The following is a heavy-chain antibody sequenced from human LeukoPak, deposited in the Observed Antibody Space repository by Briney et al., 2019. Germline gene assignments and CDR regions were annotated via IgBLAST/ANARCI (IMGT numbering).Heavy chain of an antibody. CDR1: GYTFTGYY. CDR3: ARVPGIASAGEGYMDV. CDR2: INPNSGGT. J-gene: IGHJ6*03. D-gene: IGHD6-13*01. Sequence: ASVKVSCKASGYTFTGYYMHWVRQAPGQGLEWMGWINPNSGGTNYAQKFQGRVTMTRDTSISTAYMELSRLRSDDTAVYYCARVPGIASAGEGYMDVWGKGTTVTVSS. V-gene: IGHV1-2*02.